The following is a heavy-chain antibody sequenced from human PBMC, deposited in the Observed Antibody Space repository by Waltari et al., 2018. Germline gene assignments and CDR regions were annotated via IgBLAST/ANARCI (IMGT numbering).Heavy chain of an antibody. CDR1: GGSISRSSYY. D-gene: IGHD6-13*01. J-gene: IGHJ4*02. V-gene: IGHV4-39*07. Sequence: QLQLQESGPGLVKPSETLSLTCTVSGGSISRSSYYWGWIRQHPGKGLEWIGSIYYSGSTYYNPSLKSRVTISVDTSKNQFSLKLSSVTAADTAVYYCARVLSSWCDYWGQGTLVTVSS. CDR3: ARVLSSWCDY. CDR2: IYYSGST.